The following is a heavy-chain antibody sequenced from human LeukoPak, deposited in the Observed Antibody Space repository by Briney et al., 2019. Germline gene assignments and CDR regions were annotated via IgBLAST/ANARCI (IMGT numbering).Heavy chain of an antibody. V-gene: IGHV1-18*01. D-gene: IGHD5-18*01. CDR3: ARDTKYSYEIDY. J-gene: IGHJ4*02. CDR1: GYTVTSYD. CDR2: INTYNGNT. Sequence: SSVNVSCMASGYTVTSYDHSWVRQAPAQGLEWMGWINTYNGNTNYAPKFQGRVTMTTDTSTSTAYMELKSLRSDDTAVYYCARDTKYSYEIDYWGQGTLVTVSS.